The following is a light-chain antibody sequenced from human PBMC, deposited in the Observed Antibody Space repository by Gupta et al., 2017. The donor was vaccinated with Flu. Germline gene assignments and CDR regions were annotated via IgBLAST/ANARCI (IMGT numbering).Light chain of an antibody. CDR2: KDT. CDR1: ALSKQY. J-gene: IGLJ3*02. V-gene: IGLV3-25*02. CDR3: QSADITGASRV. Sequence: YQLTQPPAMSLSPGKTATITCSGSALSKQYVYWYRQRPGQAPVLLIYKDTERASGIPDRISGSRSGTRVTLTIRGVQTEDEADYYCQSADITGASRVFGGGTKLFVL.